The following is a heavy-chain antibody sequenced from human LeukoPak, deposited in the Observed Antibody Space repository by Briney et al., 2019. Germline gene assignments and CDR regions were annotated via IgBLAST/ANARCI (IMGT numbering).Heavy chain of an antibody. CDR2: ISGSGGST. D-gene: IGHD4-17*01. CDR1: GFTFSSYA. CDR3: AKDPLQGDYGDSLVDY. V-gene: IGHV3-23*01. J-gene: IGHJ4*02. Sequence: GGSLRLSCAASGFTFSSYAMSWVRQAPGKGLEWVSAISGSGGSTYYADSVKGRFTISRDNSKNTLYLQMNSLRAEDTAVYYCAKDPLQGDYGDSLVDYWGQGTLVTVSS.